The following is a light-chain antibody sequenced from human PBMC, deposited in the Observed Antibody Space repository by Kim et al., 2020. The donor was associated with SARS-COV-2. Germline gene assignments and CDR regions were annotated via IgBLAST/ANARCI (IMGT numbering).Light chain of an antibody. Sequence: GQSMTICSTGSSSNVGGNNVGCWYQQQPGKAPKVMIYEGTKRPSGVANRFSGSKSGNAASLTISGLQAEDEADYYCSSDTSSDTWVFGGGTQLTVL. CDR1: SSNVGGNNV. CDR3: SSDTSSDTWV. CDR2: EGT. V-gene: IGLV2-14*01. J-gene: IGLJ3*02.